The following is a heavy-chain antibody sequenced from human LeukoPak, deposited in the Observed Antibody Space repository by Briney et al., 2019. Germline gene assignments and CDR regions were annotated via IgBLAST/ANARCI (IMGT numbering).Heavy chain of an antibody. CDR2: IYGRAST. CDR3: ARYDSRGSASTRFDY. J-gene: IGHJ4*02. CDR1: GYSLWKNYY. Sequence: PSETLSLTCAVSGYSLWKNYYWGWIRQSPGKGVEWIGRIYGRASTSYNPSLMNRVTMSVDTSKNHFSLQLTSVTAADTAVYYCARYDSRGSASTRFDYWGPGILVTVSS. D-gene: IGHD3-16*01. V-gene: IGHV4-38-2*01.